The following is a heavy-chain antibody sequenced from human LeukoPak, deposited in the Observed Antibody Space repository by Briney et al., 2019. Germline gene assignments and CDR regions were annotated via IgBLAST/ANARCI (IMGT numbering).Heavy chain of an antibody. CDR1: GGTFSSYA. CDR3: AAVVPAVMGYFDY. V-gene: IGHV1-69*13. D-gene: IGHD2-2*01. Sequence: SVKVSCKASGGTFSSYALSWVRQAPGQGLEWMGGIIPIFGTANYAQKFQGRVTITADESTSTAYMELSSLRSEDTAVYYCAAVVPAVMGYFDYWGQGTLVTVSS. J-gene: IGHJ4*02. CDR2: IIPIFGTA.